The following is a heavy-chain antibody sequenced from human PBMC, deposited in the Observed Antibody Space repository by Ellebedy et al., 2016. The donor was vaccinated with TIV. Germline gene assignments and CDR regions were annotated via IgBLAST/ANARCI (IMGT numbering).Heavy chain of an antibody. CDR3: AKDRAGIAAD. D-gene: IGHD6-25*01. CDR2: IRGRGDDT. Sequence: GESLKISCAASGFTFSTYDMSWVRQAPGKGLEWVSAIRGRGDDTYYTDSVKGRFTISRDNSKSTLYLQMHSLRAEDTAIYYCAKDRAGIAADWGQGTLVIVSA. J-gene: IGHJ4*02. V-gene: IGHV3-23*01. CDR1: GFTFSTYD.